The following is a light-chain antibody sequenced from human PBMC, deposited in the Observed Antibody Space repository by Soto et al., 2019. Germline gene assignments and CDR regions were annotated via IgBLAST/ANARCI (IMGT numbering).Light chain of an antibody. J-gene: IGKJ5*01. CDR2: GAS. Sequence: RLTQSPSSLSASVGDTVTISCRASQDISTYLAWYQHKPGKAPTLLIFGASSLHNGVPPRFAGSGPVSEFTLTITSLQPDDFVNSDCQHYTLYSAPFGQRTRV. CDR3: QHYTLYSAP. V-gene: IGKV1-5*01. CDR1: QDISTY.